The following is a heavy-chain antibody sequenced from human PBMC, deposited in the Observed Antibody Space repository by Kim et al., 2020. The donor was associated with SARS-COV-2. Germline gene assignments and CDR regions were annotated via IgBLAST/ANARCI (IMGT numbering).Heavy chain of an antibody. D-gene: IGHD3-10*01. CDR3: AGEMETDYYGSGSYYNVGSVDYYYYYGMDV. CDR2: IIPIFGTA. J-gene: IGHJ6*02. V-gene: IGHV1-69*13. CDR1: GGTFSSYA. Sequence: SVKVSCKASGGTFSSYAISWVRQAPGQGLECMGGIIPIFGTANYAQKFQGRVTITADESTSTAYMELSSLRSEDTAVYYCAGEMETDYYGSGSYYNVGSVDYYYYYGMDVWGQGTTVTVSS.